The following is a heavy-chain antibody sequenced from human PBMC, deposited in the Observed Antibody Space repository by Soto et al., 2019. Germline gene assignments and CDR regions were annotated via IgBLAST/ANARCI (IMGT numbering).Heavy chain of an antibody. J-gene: IGHJ4*02. D-gene: IGHD3-22*01. CDR2: IYYSGST. Sequence: SDTLSLTCTVSGGSVSSGSYYWSWIRQPPGKGLEWIGYIYYSGSTNYNPSLKSRVTISVDTSKNQFSLKPTSVAAADTAVYYCARLGGFYQAFDSWGQGALVTVSS. CDR1: GGSVSSGSYY. CDR3: ARLGGFYQAFDS. V-gene: IGHV4-61*01.